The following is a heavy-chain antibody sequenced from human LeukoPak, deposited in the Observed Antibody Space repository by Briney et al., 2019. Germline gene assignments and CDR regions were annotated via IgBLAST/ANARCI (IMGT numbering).Heavy chain of an antibody. CDR2: ISYDGSNK. Sequence: GGSLRLSCAASGFTFSSYGMHWVRQAPGKGLEWVAVISYDGSNKYYADSVKGRFTISRDNSKNTLYLQMNSLRAEDTAVYYCATYCSSTSCYNWGQGTLVTVSS. CDR1: GFTFSSYG. D-gene: IGHD2-2*02. J-gene: IGHJ4*02. CDR3: ATYCSSTSCYN. V-gene: IGHV3-30*03.